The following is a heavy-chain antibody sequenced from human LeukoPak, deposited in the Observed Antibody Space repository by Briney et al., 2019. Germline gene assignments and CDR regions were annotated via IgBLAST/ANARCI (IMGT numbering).Heavy chain of an antibody. CDR2: IWYDGSNK. V-gene: IGHV3-33*08. J-gene: IGHJ6*02. D-gene: IGHD2-15*01. Sequence: SGGSLRLSCAASGFTFSSYGMHWVRQAPGKGLEWVAVIWYDGSNKYYADSVKGRFTISRDNSKNTLYLQMNSLRAEDTAVYYCARERGYCSGGSCYPYGMDVWGQGTTVTVSS. CDR1: GFTFSSYG. CDR3: ARERGYCSGGSCYPYGMDV.